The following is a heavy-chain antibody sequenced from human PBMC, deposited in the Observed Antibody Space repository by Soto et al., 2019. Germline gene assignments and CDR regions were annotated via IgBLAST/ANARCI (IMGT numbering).Heavy chain of an antibody. CDR1: GFRFSSYW. J-gene: IGHJ4*02. CDR2: IKQDGSEK. CDR3: ARDHIVGATNFDY. Sequence: EVQLVESGGGLVQPGASLRLSCAASGFRFSSYWMSWVRQAPGKGLEWVANIKQDGSEKYYVDSVKGRFTVSRDNAKNSLYLQMNSRRAEDTAVYYCARDHIVGATNFDYWGQGTLVTVSS. V-gene: IGHV3-7*01. D-gene: IGHD1-26*01.